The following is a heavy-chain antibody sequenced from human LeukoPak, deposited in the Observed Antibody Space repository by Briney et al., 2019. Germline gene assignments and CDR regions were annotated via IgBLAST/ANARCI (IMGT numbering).Heavy chain of an antibody. CDR3: ARTGIAAAGDY. CDR1: GFTVSSNY. J-gene: IGHJ4*02. V-gene: IGHV3-53*01. CDR2: IYSGGST. Sequence: GSLRLSCAASGFTVSSNYMSWVRQAPGKGLEWVSVIYSGGSTYYADSVKGRFTISRDNSKNTLYLQMNSLRAEDTAVYYCARTGIAAAGDYWGQGTLVTVSS. D-gene: IGHD6-13*01.